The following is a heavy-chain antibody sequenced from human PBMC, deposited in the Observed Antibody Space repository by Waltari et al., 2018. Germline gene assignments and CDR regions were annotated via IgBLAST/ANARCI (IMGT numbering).Heavy chain of an antibody. CDR1: GGSIRTNYN. Sequence: QLQLQESGPGLVKPSETLSLTCTVSGGSIRTNYNWGWLRQPPGKGLEWMGNMQYRGSTFYNPSLESRVTISLDTWKNQFSLRLSAVGAADTAVYFCGRIAFGDEGGYFQYWGQGTLVTVSS. V-gene: IGHV4-39*01. CDR3: GRIAFGDEGGYFQY. D-gene: IGHD4-17*01. J-gene: IGHJ1*01. CDR2: MQYRGST.